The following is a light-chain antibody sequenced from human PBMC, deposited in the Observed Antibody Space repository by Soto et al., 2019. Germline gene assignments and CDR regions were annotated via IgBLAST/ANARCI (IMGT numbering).Light chain of an antibody. CDR1: QDIATY. Sequence: DIQMTQSPSSLSASVGNXVTITXQASQDIATYLNWYQQKPGKAPKLLIYAAFSLQSGVPSRFSGSRSGTDFTLTISSLQPEDFATYYCQQANSFPHTFGQGTRL. V-gene: IGKV1-12*01. CDR3: QQANSFPHT. J-gene: IGKJ5*01. CDR2: AAF.